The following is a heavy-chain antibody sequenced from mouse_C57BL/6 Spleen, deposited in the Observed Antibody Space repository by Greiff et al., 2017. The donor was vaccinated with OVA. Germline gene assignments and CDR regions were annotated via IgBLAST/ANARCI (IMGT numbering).Heavy chain of an antibody. CDR2: ISDGGSYT. J-gene: IGHJ4*01. Sequence: EVMLVESGGGLVKPGGSLKLSCAASGFTFSSYAMSWVRQTPEKRLEWVATISDGGSYTYYPDNVKGRFTISRDNAKNNLYLQMSHLKSEDTAMYYCARDGNYYDYAMDYWGQGTSVTVSS. D-gene: IGHD1-1*01. V-gene: IGHV5-4*01. CDR3: ARDGNYYDYAMDY. CDR1: GFTFSSYA.